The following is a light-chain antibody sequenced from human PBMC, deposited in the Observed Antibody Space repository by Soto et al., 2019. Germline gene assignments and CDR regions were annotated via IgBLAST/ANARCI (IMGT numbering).Light chain of an antibody. CDR1: QSVSSY. Sequence: EIVLTQSPATLSLSPGERATLSCRASQSVSSYLAWYQQKPGQAPRLLIYDASNRATGIPGRFSGSGSGTDFTLTISSLEPEDFAVYSCQQRGNWPWTFGQGTKVDIK. CDR3: QQRGNWPWT. J-gene: IGKJ1*01. CDR2: DAS. V-gene: IGKV3-11*01.